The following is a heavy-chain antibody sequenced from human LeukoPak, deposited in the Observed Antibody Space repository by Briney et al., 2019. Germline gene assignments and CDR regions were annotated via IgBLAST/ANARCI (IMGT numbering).Heavy chain of an antibody. D-gene: IGHD6-19*01. Sequence: HSGGSLRLSCEASGFPFGSYVMSWVRQAPGKGLEWIAYINHNAEMIFYPDFVKGRFSISRDNAKNSLYLQMNALRYEDTAIYYCARDHGWAFDLWGQGTLVTVSS. CDR1: GFPFGSYV. CDR3: ARDHGWAFDL. J-gene: IGHJ4*02. V-gene: IGHV3-48*02. CDR2: INHNAEMI.